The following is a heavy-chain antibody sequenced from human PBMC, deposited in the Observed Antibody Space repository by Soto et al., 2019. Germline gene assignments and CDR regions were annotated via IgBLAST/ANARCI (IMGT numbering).Heavy chain of an antibody. CDR2: ISAYNGNT. D-gene: IGHD6-6*01. Sequence: GASVKVSCQASGYPFTSYGISLVRQAPGQGLEWMGWISAYNGNTNYAQKLQGRVTMTTDTSTRTVYMELRSLRSDDTAVYYCASGHSSSSAYWGQGTMVTVSS. V-gene: IGHV1-18*04. J-gene: IGHJ4*02. CDR1: GYPFTSYG. CDR3: ASGHSSSSAY.